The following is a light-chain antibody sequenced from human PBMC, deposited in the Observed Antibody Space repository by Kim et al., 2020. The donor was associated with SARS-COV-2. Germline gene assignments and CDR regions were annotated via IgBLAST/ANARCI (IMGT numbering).Light chain of an antibody. CDR1: QRISGW. CDR2: AAS. Sequence: ASGGDRVTITCRASQRISGWLAWYQQKPGKAPKLLIYAASSLQSGVPSRFSGSGSRTEFTLTISGLQAEDFATYYCQQTNNFPLTFGGGTKVEIK. CDR3: QQTNNFPLT. J-gene: IGKJ4*01. V-gene: IGKV1-12*01.